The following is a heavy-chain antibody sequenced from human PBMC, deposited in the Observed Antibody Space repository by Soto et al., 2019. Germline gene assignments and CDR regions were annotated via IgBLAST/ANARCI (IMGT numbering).Heavy chain of an antibody. CDR2: IYYSGST. CDR3: ARHGARTTVSYYYYGMDV. V-gene: IGHV4-39*01. J-gene: IGHJ6*02. CDR1: GGSISSSSYY. Sequence: NPSETLSLTCTVSGGSISSSSYYWGWIRQPPGKGLEWIGSIYYSGSTYYNPSLKSRVTISVDTSKNQFSLKLSSVTAADTAVYYCARHGARTTVSYYYYGMDVWGQGTTVTVSS. D-gene: IGHD4-4*01.